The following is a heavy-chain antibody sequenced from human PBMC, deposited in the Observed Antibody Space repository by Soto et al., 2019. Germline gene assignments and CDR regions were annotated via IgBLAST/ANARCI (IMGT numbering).Heavy chain of an antibody. V-gene: IGHV3-7*01. CDR2: IKQDGSEK. D-gene: IGHD3-10*01. Sequence: PVGSLRLSCAASGFTFSSYQMNWVRPAPGKGLEWVANIKQDGSEKYYVDSVKGRFTISRDNAKNSLYLQMNSLRAEDTAVYYCARVAPYYYGSGSYYFDYWGQGTLVTVSS. CDR1: GFTFSSYQ. J-gene: IGHJ4*02. CDR3: ARVAPYYYGSGSYYFDY.